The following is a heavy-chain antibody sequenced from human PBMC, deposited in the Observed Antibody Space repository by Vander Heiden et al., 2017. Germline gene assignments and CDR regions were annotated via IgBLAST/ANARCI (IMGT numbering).Heavy chain of an antibody. V-gene: IGHV1-18*01. J-gene: IGHJ6*02. CDR3: AVNSGYTSGWAYYYYYAMDF. CDR2: ISAYHGEP. D-gene: IGHD6-19*01. CDR1: GYTFTSHG. Sequence: QVQLVQSGAEVKKPGASVKVSCNTSGYTFTSHGISRVRQAPGQGLEWMGWISAYHGEPKCAQRLQDRVTMTTDTSTSTAYMELRGLRSDDTAVYYCAVNSGYTSGWAYYYYYAMDFWGQGTTVTVSS.